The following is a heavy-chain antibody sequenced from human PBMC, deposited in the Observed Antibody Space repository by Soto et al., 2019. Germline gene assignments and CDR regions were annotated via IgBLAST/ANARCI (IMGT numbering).Heavy chain of an antibody. Sequence: HPGGSLRLSCAASGFTFRSYGMHWVRQSPGKGLEWVAVISYDGSDKYYVDSVKGRFSISRDNSKNTLFLQMNSLRAEDTAIYYCAKDALSSTWSALFDYWGQGTLVTVSS. CDR3: AKDALSSTWSALFDY. J-gene: IGHJ4*02. V-gene: IGHV3-30*18. D-gene: IGHD6-13*01. CDR1: GFTFRSYG. CDR2: ISYDGSDK.